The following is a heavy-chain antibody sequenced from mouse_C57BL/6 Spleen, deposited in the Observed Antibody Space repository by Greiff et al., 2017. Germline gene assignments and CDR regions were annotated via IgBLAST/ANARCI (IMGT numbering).Heavy chain of an antibody. Sequence: DVKLVESGGDLVKPGGSLKLSCAASGFTFSSYGMSWVRQTPDKRLEWVATISSGGSYTYYPDSVKGRFTISRDNAKNTLYLQMSSLKSEDTAMYYCARRDDYDGDYFDYWGQGTTLTVSS. CDR3: ARRDDYDGDYFDY. V-gene: IGHV5-6*02. CDR1: GFTFSSYG. CDR2: ISSGGSYT. J-gene: IGHJ2*01. D-gene: IGHD2-4*01.